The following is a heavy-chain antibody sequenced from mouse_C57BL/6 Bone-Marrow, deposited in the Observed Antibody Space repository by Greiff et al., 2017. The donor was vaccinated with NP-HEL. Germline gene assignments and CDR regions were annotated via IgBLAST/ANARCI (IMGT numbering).Heavy chain of an antibody. D-gene: IGHD2-1*01. CDR3: ARDDYGN. CDR2: ISDGGSYT. Sequence: EVKVEESGGGLVKPGGSLKLSCAASGFTFSSYAMSWVRQTPEKRLEWVATISDGGSYTYYPDNVKGRFTISRDNAKNNLYLQMSHLKSEDTAMYYCARDDYGNWGQGTTLTVSS. J-gene: IGHJ2*01. CDR1: GFTFSSYA. V-gene: IGHV5-4*01.